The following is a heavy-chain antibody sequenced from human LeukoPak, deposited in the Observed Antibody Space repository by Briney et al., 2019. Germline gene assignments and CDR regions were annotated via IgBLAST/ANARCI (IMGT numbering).Heavy chain of an antibody. Sequence: GGSLRLSCAASGFTFINYAMHWVRQAPGKGLEWVAVISYDGGTEYYADSVKGRFTISRDNSENTVYLQMNSLRAEDTAVYYCAREDPYGSGSYYNVFYSGFDYWGQGTLVTVSS. J-gene: IGHJ4*02. CDR2: ISYDGGTE. CDR3: AREDPYGSGSYYNVFYSGFDY. CDR1: GFTFINYA. D-gene: IGHD3-10*01. V-gene: IGHV3-30*04.